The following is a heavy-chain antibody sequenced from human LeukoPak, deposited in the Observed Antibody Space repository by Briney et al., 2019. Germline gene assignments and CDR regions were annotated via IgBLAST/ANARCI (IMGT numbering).Heavy chain of an antibody. V-gene: IGHV3-23*01. CDR3: ETFGGIVVI. J-gene: IGHJ4*02. Sequence: GGSLRLSCAASEFTFSTSAMNWVRQAPGKGLEWVSCISSSSSSIYYADSVKGRFTISRDNSKNTLYLQMNSLRAEDTAVYYCETFGGIVVIWGQGTLVTVSS. D-gene: IGHD3-22*01. CDR1: EFTFSTSA. CDR2: ISSSSSSI.